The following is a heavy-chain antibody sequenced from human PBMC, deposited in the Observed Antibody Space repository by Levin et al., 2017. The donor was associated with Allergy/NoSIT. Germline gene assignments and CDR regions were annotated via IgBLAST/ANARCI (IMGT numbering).Heavy chain of an antibody. Sequence: LSLTCAASGFTFRRYGMYWIRQTPGKGLEWVALISYDGSNTYYADSVKGRFTISRDNSKNTFYLQLNTLRAEDTAVYFCAKGVEDIVDINFVDNWGQGTLVTVSS. D-gene: IGHD3-22*01. CDR3: AKGVEDIVDINFVDN. CDR2: ISYDGSNT. J-gene: IGHJ4*02. V-gene: IGHV3-30*18. CDR1: GFTFRRYG.